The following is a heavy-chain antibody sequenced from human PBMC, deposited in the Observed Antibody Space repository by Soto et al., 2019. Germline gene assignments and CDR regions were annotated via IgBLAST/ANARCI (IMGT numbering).Heavy chain of an antibody. J-gene: IGHJ4*02. Sequence: QVQLQESGPGLVKPSQTLSLTCTVSGGSFSGSDYYWSWIRQPPGKGLEWIGYIYSTGSTNYNPSLKSRVIISIDASKNQFFLNLSSVTAADTAVYYCARDPRGYFDDWGQGALVTVSS. CDR2: IYSTGST. CDR1: GGSFSGSDYY. V-gene: IGHV4-30-4*01. CDR3: ARDPRGYFDD. D-gene: IGHD3-10*01.